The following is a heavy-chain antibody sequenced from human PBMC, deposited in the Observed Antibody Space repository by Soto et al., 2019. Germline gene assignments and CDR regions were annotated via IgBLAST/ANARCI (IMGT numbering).Heavy chain of an antibody. CDR3: AKGVGVEIHYYYGMDV. D-gene: IGHD1-26*01. CDR2: ISGSGGST. J-gene: IGHJ6*02. V-gene: IGHV3-23*01. Sequence: GGSLRLSCAASGFTFSSYAMSWVRQAPGKGLEWVSAISGSGGSTYYADSVKGRFTISRDNSKNTLYPQMNSLRAEDTAVYYCAKGVGVEIHYYYGMDVWGQGTTVTVSS. CDR1: GFTFSSYA.